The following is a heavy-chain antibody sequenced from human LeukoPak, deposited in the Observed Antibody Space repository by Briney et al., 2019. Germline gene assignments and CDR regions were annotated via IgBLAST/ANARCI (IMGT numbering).Heavy chain of an antibody. CDR2: IYYSGST. J-gene: IGHJ5*02. V-gene: IGHV4-31*03. D-gene: IGHD1-1*01. Sequence: SQTLSLTCTVSGGSISSGGYYWSWIRQHPGKGLEWIGHIYYSGSTYYNPSLKSRVTISVDTSKNQFSLKLSSVTAADTAVYYCARDTTGTLSPWFDPWGQGTLVTVSS. CDR3: ARDTTGTLSPWFDP. CDR1: GGSISSGGYY.